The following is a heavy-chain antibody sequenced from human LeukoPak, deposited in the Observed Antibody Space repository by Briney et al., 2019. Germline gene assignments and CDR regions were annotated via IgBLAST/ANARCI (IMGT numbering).Heavy chain of an antibody. V-gene: IGHV3-23*01. Sequence: GGSLRLSCRASGFTVSRYAMSWVRQVPGKELEWVSSITNNNGKTYYADSVKGRFTISRDESENTVFLQMNSLRVEDTAIYYCAKDHPSSGWPTFEYWGQGTLVTVSP. CDR1: GFTVSRYA. D-gene: IGHD6-19*01. CDR3: AKDHPSSGWPTFEY. CDR2: ITNNNGKT. J-gene: IGHJ4*02.